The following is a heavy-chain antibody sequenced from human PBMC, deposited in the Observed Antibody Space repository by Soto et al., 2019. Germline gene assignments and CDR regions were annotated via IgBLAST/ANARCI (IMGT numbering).Heavy chain of an antibody. CDR2: IIPNIGNT. J-gene: IGHJ5*02. CDR3: ARTLTYYYDSSGYYFTP. Sequence: ASVKVSCKASGGTFSSYAISWVRQAPGQGLEWMGWIIPNIGNTNYAQKLQGRVTMNTDTSTSTAYMELRSLRSDDTAVYYCARTLTYYYDSSGYYFTPWGQGTLVTV. V-gene: IGHV1-18*01. D-gene: IGHD3-22*01. CDR1: GGTFSSYA.